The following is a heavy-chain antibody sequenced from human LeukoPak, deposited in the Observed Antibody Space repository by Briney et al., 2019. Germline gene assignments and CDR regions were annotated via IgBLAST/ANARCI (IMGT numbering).Heavy chain of an antibody. CDR2: INAGNGNT. CDR1: GYTFTGYY. D-gene: IGHD4-23*01. J-gene: IGHJ6*02. V-gene: IGHV1-3*01. CDR3: ARETVVTPYGMDV. Sequence: ASVKVSCKASGYTFTGYYMHWVRQAPGQGLEWMGWINAGNGNTKYSQKFRGRVTITRDTSASTAYMELSSLRSEDTAVYYCARETVVTPYGMDVWGQGTTVTVSS.